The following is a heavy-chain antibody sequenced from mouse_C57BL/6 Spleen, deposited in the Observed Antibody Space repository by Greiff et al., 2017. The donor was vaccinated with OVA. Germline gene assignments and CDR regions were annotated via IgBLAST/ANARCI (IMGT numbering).Heavy chain of an antibody. Sequence: VQLQQSGAELVRPGASVTLSCKASGYTFTDYEMHWVKQTPVHGLEWIGAIDPETGGTAYNQKFKGKAILTADKSSSTTYMELRSLTSEDSAVYYCTRGITTVRSGDYWGQGTTLTVSS. CDR2: IDPETGGT. CDR1: GYTFTDYE. CDR3: TRGITTVRSGDY. V-gene: IGHV1-15*01. J-gene: IGHJ2*01. D-gene: IGHD1-1*01.